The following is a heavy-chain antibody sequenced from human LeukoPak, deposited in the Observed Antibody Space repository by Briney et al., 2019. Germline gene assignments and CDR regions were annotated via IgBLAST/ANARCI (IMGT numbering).Heavy chain of an antibody. D-gene: IGHD3-22*01. J-gene: IGHJ3*02. CDR1: GFTFSSYA. Sequence: GGSLRLSCAASGFTFSSYAMSWVRQAPEKGLEWVSAISGSGGSTYYADSVKGRFTISRDNSKNTLYLQMNSLRAEDTAVYYCAKDLDYYDSSGYSIWGQGTMVTVSS. CDR3: AKDLDYYDSSGYSI. CDR2: ISGSGGST. V-gene: IGHV3-23*01.